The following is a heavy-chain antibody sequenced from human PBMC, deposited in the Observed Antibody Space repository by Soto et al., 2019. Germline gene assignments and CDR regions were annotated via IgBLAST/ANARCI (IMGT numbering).Heavy chain of an antibody. CDR3: AKDASIVGANNFDY. D-gene: IGHD1-26*01. V-gene: IGHV3-30*18. CDR2: ISYDGINK. CDR1: GFTFSSYC. J-gene: IGHJ4*02. Sequence: PGGSLRLSCAASGFTFSSYCMHWVRQAPCKGLEWVAVISYDGINKYYADSVKGRFTISRDNSKNTLYLQMNSLRAEDTAVYYCAKDASIVGANNFDYGGQEPRV.